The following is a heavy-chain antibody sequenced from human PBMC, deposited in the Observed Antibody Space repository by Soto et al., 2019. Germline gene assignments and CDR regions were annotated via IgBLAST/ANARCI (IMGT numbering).Heavy chain of an antibody. D-gene: IGHD5-12*01. V-gene: IGHV3-30-3*01. J-gene: IGHJ4*02. CDR1: GFTFSSYA. Sequence: GGSLRLSCAASGFTFSSYAMHWVRQAPGKGLEWVAVISYDGSNKYYADSVKGRFTISRDNSKNTLYLQMNSLRAEDTAVYYCARDPVRGYHYDYWGQGTLVTVSS. CDR2: ISYDGSNK. CDR3: ARDPVRGYHYDY.